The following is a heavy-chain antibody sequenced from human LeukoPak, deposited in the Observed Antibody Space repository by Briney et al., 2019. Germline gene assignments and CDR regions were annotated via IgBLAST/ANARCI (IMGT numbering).Heavy chain of an antibody. J-gene: IGHJ4*02. CDR3: ARGPIAAGTSDY. V-gene: IGHV3-66*02. CDR2: IYSGGST. D-gene: IGHD6-13*01. Sequence: GGSLRLSCAASGFSFSNAWMSWVRQAPGKGLEWVSVIYSGGSTYYADSVKGRFTISRDNSKNTLYLQMNSLRAEDTAVYYCARGPIAAGTSDYWGQGTLVTVSS. CDR1: GFSFSNAW.